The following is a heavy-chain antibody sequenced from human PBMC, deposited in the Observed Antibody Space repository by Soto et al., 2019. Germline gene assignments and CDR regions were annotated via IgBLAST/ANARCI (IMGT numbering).Heavy chain of an antibody. CDR1: GGTYSTYA. J-gene: IGHJ4*02. Sequence: GASVKVSCKASGGTYSTYAFSWVRQAPGQGLEWVGDIIPIFNTANYAQKFQGRVTFTADEYTSTAYMDLSSLRSEDTAVYYCATQYHDCSGYYCLGYWGQGTRVTVS. CDR3: ATQYHDCSGYYCLGY. CDR2: IIPIFNTA. D-gene: IGHD3-22*01. V-gene: IGHV1-69*13.